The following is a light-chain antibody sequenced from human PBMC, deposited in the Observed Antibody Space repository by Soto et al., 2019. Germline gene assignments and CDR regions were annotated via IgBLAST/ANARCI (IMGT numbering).Light chain of an antibody. J-gene: IGLJ7*01. CDR3: QVWDSSSDHVAV. CDR1: EIGSKS. Sequence: SYELTQPPSVSVAPGETARITCGGNEIGSKSVHWYQQRPGQAPVVVIFYDRDRPSGIPERVSGSNSGNTATLTISRVEGGDEADYYCQVWDSSSDHVAVFGGGTQLTVL. V-gene: IGLV3-21*04. CDR2: YDR.